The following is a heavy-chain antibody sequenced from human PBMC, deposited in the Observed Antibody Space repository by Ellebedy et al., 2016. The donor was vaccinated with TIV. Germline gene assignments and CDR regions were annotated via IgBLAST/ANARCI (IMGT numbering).Heavy chain of an antibody. V-gene: IGHV3-11*01. CDR1: GFTFSDYY. CDR3: ARDIGIHDAFDI. J-gene: IGHJ3*02. Sequence: GESLKISCAASGFTFSDYYMSWIRQAPGKGLEWVSYISSSGNTIYYADSVKGRFTISSDIANNYLYLQMNSLRPEATAVYYCARDIGIHDAFDIWGQGTMVTVSS. D-gene: IGHD1-14*01. CDR2: ISSSGNTI.